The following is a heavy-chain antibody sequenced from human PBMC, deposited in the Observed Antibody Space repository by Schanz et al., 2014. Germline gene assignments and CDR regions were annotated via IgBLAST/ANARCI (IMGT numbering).Heavy chain of an antibody. Sequence: QLVGSGGGLIQPGGSLRLSCTASGFAFSSYSMNWVRQAPGKGLEWVSYISSSGTTIYYADSVEGRFTISRDNSRNTLYLQMNSLRTEDTAVYYCASPSGYSDYGTYFDFWGQGTLVTVSS. CDR3: ASPSGYSDYGTYFDF. D-gene: IGHD5-12*01. J-gene: IGHJ4*02. CDR2: ISSSGTTI. CDR1: GFAFSSYS. V-gene: IGHV3-48*01.